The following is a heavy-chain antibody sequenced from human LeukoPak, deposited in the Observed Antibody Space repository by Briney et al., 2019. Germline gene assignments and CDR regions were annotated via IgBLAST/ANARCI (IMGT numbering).Heavy chain of an antibody. J-gene: IGHJ4*02. CDR3: VRTPPNWGFDY. CDR2: MSPNSGDT. D-gene: IGHD7-27*01. V-gene: IGHV1-8*01. Sequence: ASVKVSCKASGYTFTSYDINWVRQATGQGLEWMGWMSPNSGDTGYAQKFQGRVTMTSDSSISTAYMELSSLRTEDTAIYYCVRTPPNWGFDYWGQGTLVTVSS. CDR1: GYTFTSYD.